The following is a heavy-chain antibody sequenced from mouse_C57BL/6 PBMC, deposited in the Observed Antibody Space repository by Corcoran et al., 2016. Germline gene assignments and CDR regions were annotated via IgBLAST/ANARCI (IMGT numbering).Heavy chain of an antibody. J-gene: IGHJ4*01. CDR1: GYTFTTYG. Sequence: QIQLVQSGPELKKPGETVKISCKASGYTFTTYGMSWVKQAPGKGLKWMGWINTYSGVPTYADDFKGRFAFSLETSASTAYLQINNLKNEDTATYFCARWGNYVAMDYWGQGTSVTVSS. V-gene: IGHV9-3*01. D-gene: IGHD2-1*01. CDR3: ARWGNYVAMDY. CDR2: INTYSGVP.